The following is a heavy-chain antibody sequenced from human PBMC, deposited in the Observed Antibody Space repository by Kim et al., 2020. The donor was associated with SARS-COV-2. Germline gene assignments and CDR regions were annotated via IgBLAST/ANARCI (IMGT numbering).Heavy chain of an antibody. CDR2: IYYSGST. V-gene: IGHV4-39*01. CDR3: ARHRSRSKSSHPYYFDY. Sequence: SETLSLTCTVSGGSISSSSYYWGWIRQPPGKGLEWIGSIYYSGSTYYNPSLKSRVTISVDTSKNQFSLKLSSVTAADTAVYYCARHRSRSKSSHPYYFDYWGQGTLVTVSS. D-gene: IGHD6-19*01. J-gene: IGHJ4*02. CDR1: GGSISSSSYY.